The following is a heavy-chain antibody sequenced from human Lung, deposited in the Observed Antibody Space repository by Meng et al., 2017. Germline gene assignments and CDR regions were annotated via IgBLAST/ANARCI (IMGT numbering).Heavy chain of an antibody. CDR1: CGIISSSNW. D-gene: IGHD6-19*01. CDR2: IYHSGST. CDR3: ARRGLWLDPQNFDY. V-gene: IGHV4-4*02. Sequence: VTMQGSGQGMVEHSGILSLTWAMSCGIISSSNWWSWVRQPPGKGLEWIGEIYHSGSTNYKPSLKSRVTISVDKSKNQFSLKLSSVTAADTAVYYCARRGLWLDPQNFDYWGQGTLVTVSS. J-gene: IGHJ4*02.